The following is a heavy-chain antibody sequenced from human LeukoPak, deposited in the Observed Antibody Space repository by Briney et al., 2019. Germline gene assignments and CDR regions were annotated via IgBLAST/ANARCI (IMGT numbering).Heavy chain of an antibody. J-gene: IGHJ5*02. CDR2: VYYSGST. D-gene: IGHD6-13*01. CDR1: GGSISSGGYY. V-gene: IGHV4-31*03. CDR3: AGGPYSSSWYFPGVWFDP. Sequence: PSQTLSLTCTVSGGSISSGGYYWSWIRQHPGKGLEWIGYVYYSGSTYYNPSLKSRVTISVDTSKNRFSLKLSSVTAADTAVYYCAGGPYSSSWYFPGVWFDPWGQGTLVTVSS.